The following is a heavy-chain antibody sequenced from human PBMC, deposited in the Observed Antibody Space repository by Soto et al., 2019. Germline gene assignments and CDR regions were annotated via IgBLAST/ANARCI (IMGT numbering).Heavy chain of an antibody. CDR3: ARSQGSSTSLEIYYYYYYGMDG. CDR2: IIPISDTT. CDR1: GGTFSSYA. J-gene: IGHJ6*02. V-gene: IGHV1-69*01. D-gene: IGHD2-2*01. Sequence: QVQLVQSGAEVKKPGSSVKVSCKASGGTFSSYAISWVRQAPGQGLEWMGGIIPISDTTNYAQKFQGRVTITADESTSTAYMELSSLRSEDTAVYYCARSQGSSTSLEIYYYYYYGMDGWDQGTTVTVSS.